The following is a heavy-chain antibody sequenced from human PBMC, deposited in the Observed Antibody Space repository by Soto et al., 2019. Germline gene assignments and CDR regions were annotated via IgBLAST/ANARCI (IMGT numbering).Heavy chain of an antibody. CDR2: IYHSGST. D-gene: IGHD3-16*01. CDR1: GGSISSNNW. V-gene: IGHV4-4*02. CDR3: ARGLILDY. J-gene: IGHJ4*02. Sequence: QVQLQESGPGLVKPSGTLSLTCAVSGGSISSNNWWSWVRQPPGKGLEWIGGIYHSGSTNYNPSLKVRVTISVNKSKNQFSLKLSSVTAADTAVFYCARGLILDYWGQGTLVTVSS.